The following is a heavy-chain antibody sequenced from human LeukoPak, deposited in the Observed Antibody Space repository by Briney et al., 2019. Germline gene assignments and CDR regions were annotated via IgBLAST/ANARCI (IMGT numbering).Heavy chain of an antibody. D-gene: IGHD4-23*01. CDR1: GFTFSNAW. V-gene: IGHV3-15*01. Sequence: KPGGSLRLSCAASGFTFSNAWMSWVRQAPGKGLEWVGRIKSKTDGGTTDYAAPVKGRFTISRDDSKNTLYLQMNSLKTEDTAVYYCTTRPTVVTGAEFDYWGQGTLVTVSS. J-gene: IGHJ4*02. CDR3: TTRPTVVTGAEFDY. CDR2: IKSKTDGGTT.